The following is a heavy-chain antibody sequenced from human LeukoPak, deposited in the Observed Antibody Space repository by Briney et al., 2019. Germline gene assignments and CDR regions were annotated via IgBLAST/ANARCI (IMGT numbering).Heavy chain of an antibody. J-gene: IGHJ4*02. D-gene: IGHD1-26*01. CDR3: ARHGASGSYLYYFDY. CDR2: INHSGST. Sequence: SETLSLTCAVYGGSFSGHYWSWIRQPPGKGLEWIGEINHSGSTNYNPSLKSRVTISVDTSKNQFSLKLSSVTAADTAVYFCARHGASGSYLYYFDYWGQGTLVTVSS. V-gene: IGHV4-34*01. CDR1: GGSFSGHY.